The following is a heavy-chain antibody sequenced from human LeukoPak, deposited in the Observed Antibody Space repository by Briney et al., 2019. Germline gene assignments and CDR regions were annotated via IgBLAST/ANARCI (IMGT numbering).Heavy chain of an antibody. V-gene: IGHV3-21*01. Sequence: GGSLRLSCAASGFTFSSYSMNWVRQAPGKGLEWVSSISSSSSYIYYADSVKGRFTISRDNAKNSLYLLMNSLRAEDTAVYYCARAVVGTSSFDYWGQGNLVTVSS. CDR2: ISSSSSYI. CDR1: GFTFSSYS. J-gene: IGHJ4*02. D-gene: IGHD6-19*01. CDR3: ARAVVGTSSFDY.